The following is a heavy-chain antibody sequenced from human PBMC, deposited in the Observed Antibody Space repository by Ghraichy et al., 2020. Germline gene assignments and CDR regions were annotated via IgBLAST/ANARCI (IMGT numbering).Heavy chain of an antibody. D-gene: IGHD3-10*01. CDR2: ISHSGST. J-gene: IGHJ5*02. CDR1: GGSFSPYY. Sequence: GSLRLSCAVYGGSFSPYYWSWIRQPPGKGLQWIGEISHSGSTNHNPSLKSRVTISVDTSKNQVSLKLRSVTAADTAVYYCARVYYGSGSGFDPWGQGTLVTGSS. CDR3: ARVYYGSGSGFDP. V-gene: IGHV4-34*01.